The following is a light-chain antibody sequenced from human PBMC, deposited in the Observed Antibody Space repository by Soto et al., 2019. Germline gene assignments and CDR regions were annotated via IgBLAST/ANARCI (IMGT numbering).Light chain of an antibody. J-gene: IGLJ1*01. CDR1: SSNIGGNS. CDR3: AAWDDSLTGHFV. V-gene: IGLV1-47*01. Sequence: QSVLTQPPSVSAAPGQKVTISCSGSSSNIGGNSVSWYQQLPGTAPKLLIYRSNQRRSGVPDRFSGSKSGTSASLAISGLRSDDEADYYCAAWDDSLTGHFVFGAGTRSPS. CDR2: RSN.